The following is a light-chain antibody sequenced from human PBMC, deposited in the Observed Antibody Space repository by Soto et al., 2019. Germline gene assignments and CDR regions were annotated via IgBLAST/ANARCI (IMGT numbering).Light chain of an antibody. CDR1: QSVSSN. J-gene: IGKJ3*01. Sequence: EIVMTQSPATLSVSPGERATLSCRASQSVSSNLAWYQQKPGQAPRLLIYGASTRATGIPDRFSGSGSGTEFTLTISSLQSEDSAVYYCQQYNNWLPFTFGPGTKVDIE. V-gene: IGKV3-15*01. CDR3: QQYNNWLPFT. CDR2: GAS.